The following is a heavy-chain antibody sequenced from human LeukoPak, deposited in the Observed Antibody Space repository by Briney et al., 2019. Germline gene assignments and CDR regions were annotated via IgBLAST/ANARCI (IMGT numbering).Heavy chain of an antibody. Sequence: ASVKVSCKASGYTFTSYDINWVRQATGQGLEWMVWMKPKSGNTGYAQKFQGRVTMTRNTSISTAYMELSSLRSEDTAVYYCASSGADFWSLWFDPWGQGTLVTVSS. CDR1: GYTFTSYD. D-gene: IGHD3-3*01. V-gene: IGHV1-8*01. CDR3: ASSGADFWSLWFDP. J-gene: IGHJ5*02. CDR2: MKPKSGNT.